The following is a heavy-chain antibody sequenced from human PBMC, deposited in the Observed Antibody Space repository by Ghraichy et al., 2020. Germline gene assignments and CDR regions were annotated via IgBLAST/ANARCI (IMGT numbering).Heavy chain of an antibody. Sequence: GGSLRLSCAASGFTFSSYGMHWVRQAPGKGLEWVAFIRYDGSNKYYADSVKGRFTISRDNSKNTLYLQMNSLRAEDTAVYYCAKERGYSYLSSWWFDPWGQGTLVTVSS. V-gene: IGHV3-30*02. J-gene: IGHJ5*02. CDR3: AKERGYSYLSSWWFDP. D-gene: IGHD5-18*01. CDR1: GFTFSSYG. CDR2: IRYDGSNK.